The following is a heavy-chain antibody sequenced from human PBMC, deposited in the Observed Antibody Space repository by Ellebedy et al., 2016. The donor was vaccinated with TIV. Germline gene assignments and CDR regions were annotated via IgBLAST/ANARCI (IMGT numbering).Heavy chain of an antibody. J-gene: IGHJ6*02. CDR1: GFTFSTYG. CDR2: ISCSGFST. CDR3: AKDRGDNNYYPYYYDMDV. V-gene: IGHV3-23*01. D-gene: IGHD3-10*01. Sequence: GESLKISCTATGFTFSTYGMNWVRQAPGKGLECVSAISCSGFSTYYADSVKGRFTISRDNSKNTLYLHMNSLSAEATAVYYCAKDRGDNNYYPYYYDMDVWGQGTTVTVSS.